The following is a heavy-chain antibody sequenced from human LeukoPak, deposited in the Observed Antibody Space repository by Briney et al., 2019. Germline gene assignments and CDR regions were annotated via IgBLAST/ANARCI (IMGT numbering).Heavy chain of an antibody. CDR3: APLSAVTHYYFDY. Sequence: PGGSLRLSCAASGFTFSSHSLMWVRQAPGKGLDRVSSISPDSGYIYYADSVKGRFTISRDNAENSLFLQMNSLGAEDTAVYYCAPLSAVTHYYFDYWGQGTLVTVSS. J-gene: IGHJ4*02. CDR1: GFTFSSHS. D-gene: IGHD6-13*01. V-gene: IGHV3-21*01. CDR2: ISPDSGYI.